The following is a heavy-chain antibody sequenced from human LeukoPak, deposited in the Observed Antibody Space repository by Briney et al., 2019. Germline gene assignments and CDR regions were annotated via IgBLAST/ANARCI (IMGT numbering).Heavy chain of an antibody. J-gene: IGHJ5*02. CDR2: ISSSGSTI. CDR3: ARDLSVVVPAAITGEPLELPRGWFDP. CDR1: GFTFSDYY. V-gene: IGHV3-11*01. Sequence: GGSLRLSCAASGFTFSDYYMSWIRQAPGKGLEWVSYISSSGSTISYADSVKGRFTISRDNAKNSLYLQMNSLRAEDTAVYYCARDLSVVVPAAITGEPLELPRGWFDPWGQGTLVTVSS. D-gene: IGHD2-2*02.